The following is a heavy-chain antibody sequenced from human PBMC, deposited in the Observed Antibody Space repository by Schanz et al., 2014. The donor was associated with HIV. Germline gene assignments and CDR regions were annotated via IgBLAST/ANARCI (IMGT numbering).Heavy chain of an antibody. CDR2: SRVKSDSYAT. CDR1: GFIFSDHF. J-gene: IGHJ6*02. Sequence: EVQVVESGGGLVQPGGSLRLSCTTSGFIFSDHFMGWVRQAPGKGLEWVARSRVKSDSYATEYAASVTGRFTISRDDSKNSVYLQMNSLNIEDTAVYYCTSGSFEFGDLLDDYYYDAMDVWGQGTTVTVSS. D-gene: IGHD3-10*01. V-gene: IGHV3-72*01. CDR3: TSGSFEFGDLLDDYYYDAMDV.